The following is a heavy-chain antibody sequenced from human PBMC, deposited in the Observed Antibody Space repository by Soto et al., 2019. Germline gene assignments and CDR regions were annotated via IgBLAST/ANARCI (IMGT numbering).Heavy chain of an antibody. CDR1: GFTFSSYS. Sequence: ESGGGLVQPGGSLRLSCAASGFTFSSYSMNWVRQAPGKGLEWVSYISSSSSTIYYADSVKGRFTISRDNAKNSLYLQMNSLRDEDTAVYYCARDGRRMVIIQGGSGYYYYGMDVWGQGTTVTVSS. CDR3: ARDGRRMVIIQGGSGYYYYGMDV. CDR2: ISSSSSTI. J-gene: IGHJ6*02. V-gene: IGHV3-48*02. D-gene: IGHD3-3*01.